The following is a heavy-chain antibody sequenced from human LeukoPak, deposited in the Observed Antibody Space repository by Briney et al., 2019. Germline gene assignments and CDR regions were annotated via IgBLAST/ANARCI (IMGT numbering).Heavy chain of an antibody. CDR3: ARPYYDFWSGYYLRNWFDP. Sequence: SETLSPTCAVYGGSFSGYYWSWIRQPPGKGLEWIGEINHSGSTNYNPSLKSRVTISVDTSKNQFSLKLSSVTAADTAVYYCARPYYDFWSGYYLRNWFDPWGQGTLVTVSS. CDR2: INHSGST. J-gene: IGHJ5*02. CDR1: GGSFSGYY. D-gene: IGHD3-3*01. V-gene: IGHV4-34*01.